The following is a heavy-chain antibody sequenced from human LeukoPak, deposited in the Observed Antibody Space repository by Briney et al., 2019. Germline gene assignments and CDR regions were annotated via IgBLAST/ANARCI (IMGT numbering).Heavy chain of an antibody. V-gene: IGHV3-13*01. CDR1: GFTFSSYD. CDR2: ISTAGDT. D-gene: IGHD5-12*01. J-gene: IGHJ4*02. Sequence: GGSLRLSCAASGFTFSSYDMHWVRQATGKGLEWVSGISTAGDTYYPGSVKGRFTISRENAKNSLYLQMNSLRAGDTAVYYCARVSGYSGYDYWGQGTLVTVSS. CDR3: ARVSGYSGYDY.